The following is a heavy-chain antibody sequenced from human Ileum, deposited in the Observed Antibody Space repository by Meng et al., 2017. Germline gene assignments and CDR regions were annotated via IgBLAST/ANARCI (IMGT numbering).Heavy chain of an antibody. V-gene: IGHV4-34*01. CDR2: INHNGNT. CDR1: GGSISNYY. Sequence: QVQLQESGPGLVKPSETLSLTCTVSGGSISNYYWTWIRQPPGKGLEWIGEINHNGNTNYKPSLKSRVTISVDTSKKQFSLRLTSVTAADTAVYYCASARYDNWGQGTLVTVSS. J-gene: IGHJ4*02. CDR3: ASARYDN.